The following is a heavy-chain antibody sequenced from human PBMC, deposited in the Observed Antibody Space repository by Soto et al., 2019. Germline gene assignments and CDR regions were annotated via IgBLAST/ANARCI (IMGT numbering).Heavy chain of an antibody. CDR2: ISAHNGNT. Sequence: QVHLVQSGAEVKKPGASVKVSCKASGYTFTSYGITWVRQAPGQGLEWMGWISAHNGNTDYAQKLQGRDIVTRDTSTSTAYMAPRSLISDYTAVYYCARGRYGDYWGQGALVTVSS. CDR1: GYTFTSYG. V-gene: IGHV1-18*01. CDR3: ARGRYGDY. J-gene: IGHJ4*02. D-gene: IGHD1-1*01.